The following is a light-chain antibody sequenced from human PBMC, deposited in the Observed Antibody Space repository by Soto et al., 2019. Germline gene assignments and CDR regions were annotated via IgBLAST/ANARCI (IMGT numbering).Light chain of an antibody. CDR3: QKYDTAPLT. J-gene: IGKJ4*01. CDR2: AAS. CDR1: RDISNY. Sequence: DIQVTQSPSSLSASLGDRVSITCRASRDISNYLAWYQQKPGQVPRLLISAASSLHSGVPSRFSGSASGTDFTLTISSLQPEDIATYFCQKYDTAPLTFGGGTKVEIK. V-gene: IGKV1-27*01.